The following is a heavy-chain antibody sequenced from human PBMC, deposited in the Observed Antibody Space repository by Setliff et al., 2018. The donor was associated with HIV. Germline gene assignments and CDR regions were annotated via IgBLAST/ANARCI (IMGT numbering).Heavy chain of an antibody. J-gene: IGHJ3*02. D-gene: IGHD1-20*01. CDR1: GGTFGSYA. CDR3: ATTETSGIKGTNNAFDI. V-gene: IGHV1-69*13. Sequence: GASVKVSCKASGGTFGSYAISWVRQAPGQGLEWMGGIIPIFGAANYAQKFRGRVSISADESPNTAYMELSSLRSEDTAIYYCATTETSGIKGTNNAFDIWGQGTTVTVS. CDR2: IIPIFGAA.